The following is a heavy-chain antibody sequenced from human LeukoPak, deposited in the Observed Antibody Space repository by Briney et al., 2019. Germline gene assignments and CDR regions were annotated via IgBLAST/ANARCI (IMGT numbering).Heavy chain of an antibody. CDR2: IKRDGSGE. Sequence: GGSLRLSCAASGLIFGSRWMSWIRQAPGKGLQWVANIKRDGSGEYYLDSVKGRFTISRDNAKNSLYLQMNSLRAEDTAVYYCASLLGDKTIFDFWGQGTLVTVSS. D-gene: IGHD1-26*01. CDR1: GLIFGSRW. CDR3: ASLLGDKTIFDF. J-gene: IGHJ4*02. V-gene: IGHV3-7*01.